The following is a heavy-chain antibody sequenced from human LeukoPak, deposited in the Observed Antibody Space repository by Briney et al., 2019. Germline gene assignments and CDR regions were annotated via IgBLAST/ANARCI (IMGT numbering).Heavy chain of an antibody. CDR1: GFTFNNYA. D-gene: IGHD2-2*01. CDR3: VACSSGSCYGDRFDP. Sequence: GGSLRLSCAAFGFTFNNYAMSWVRQAPGKGLEWVSAVSGSGDSYYADSVKGRFTISRDNSKNTLYLQMNSPRAEDAAVYYCVACSSGSCYGDRFDPWGQGTLVTVSS. J-gene: IGHJ5*02. CDR2: VSGSGDS. V-gene: IGHV3-23*01.